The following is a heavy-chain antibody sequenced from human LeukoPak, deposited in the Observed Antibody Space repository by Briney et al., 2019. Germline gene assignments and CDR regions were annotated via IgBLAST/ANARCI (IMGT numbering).Heavy chain of an antibody. Sequence: PAETLSLTCTVSGGSISSSSYNWGWIRQSPGKGLEWIGSMYYRGSTYYNPSLTSRVTLSVDTPKNQLSLKLSSVSAAYRYVYYCARHGRDGYNYGPVVYYWGQGTLVTVSS. J-gene: IGHJ4*02. CDR2: MYYRGST. V-gene: IGHV4-39*01. CDR3: ARHGRDGYNYGPVVYY. CDR1: GGSISSSSYN. D-gene: IGHD5-24*01.